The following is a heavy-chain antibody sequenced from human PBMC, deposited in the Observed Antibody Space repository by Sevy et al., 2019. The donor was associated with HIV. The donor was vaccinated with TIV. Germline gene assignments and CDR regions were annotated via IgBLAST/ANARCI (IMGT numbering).Heavy chain of an antibody. J-gene: IGHJ6*02. CDR3: ASRSSWPQYYYYHGMDV. Sequence: GGSLRLSCAASGFTFSSYAMHWVRQAPGKGLEWVAVISYDGSNKYYADSVKGRFTISRDNSKNTLYLQMNSLRAEDTAVYYCASRSSWPQYYYYHGMDVWGQGTTVTVSS. CDR1: GFTFSSYA. D-gene: IGHD6-13*01. V-gene: IGHV3-30-3*01. CDR2: ISYDGSNK.